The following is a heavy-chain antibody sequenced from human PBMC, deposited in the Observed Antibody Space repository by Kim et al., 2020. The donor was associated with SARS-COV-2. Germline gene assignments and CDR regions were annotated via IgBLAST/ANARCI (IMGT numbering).Heavy chain of an antibody. D-gene: IGHD3-16*01. J-gene: IGHJ6*02. CDR3: ASRLGGRGYYGMDV. Sequence: SETLSLTCTVSGGSISSSSYYWGWIRQPPGKGLEWIGSIYYSGSTYYNPSLKSRVTISVDTSKNQFSLKLSSVTAADTAVYYCASRLGGRGYYGMDVWGQGTTVTVSS. CDR1: GGSISSSSYY. CDR2: IYYSGST. V-gene: IGHV4-39*01.